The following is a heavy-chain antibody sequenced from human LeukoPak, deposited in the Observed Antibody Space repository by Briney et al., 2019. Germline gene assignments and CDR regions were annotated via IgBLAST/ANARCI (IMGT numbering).Heavy chain of an antibody. CDR3: ARVSSGGNSYFDY. J-gene: IGHJ4*02. V-gene: IGHV3-48*03. Sequence: GGSLRLSCAASGFTFSSYEMNWVRQAPGKGLEWVSDISSSGGTIDYADSVKGRFTISRDNAKNSLYLQMNSLRAEDTAVYYCARVSSGGNSYFDYWGQGTLVTVSS. D-gene: IGHD4-23*01. CDR1: GFTFSSYE. CDR2: ISSSGGTI.